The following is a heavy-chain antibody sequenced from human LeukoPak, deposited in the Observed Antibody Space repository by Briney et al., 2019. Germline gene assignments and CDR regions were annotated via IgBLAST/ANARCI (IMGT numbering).Heavy chain of an antibody. V-gene: IGHV3-48*01. J-gene: IGHJ3*02. Sequence: GGSLRLSCAASGFTFSSYSMNWVRQAPGKGLEWVSYISSSSSTIYYADSVKGRFTISRDNAKNSLYLQMNSLRAEDTAVYYCARLSSIGGYGAHAFDIWGQGTMVTVSS. CDR3: ARLSSIGGYGAHAFDI. CDR2: ISSSSSTI. CDR1: GFTFSSYS. D-gene: IGHD4-17*01.